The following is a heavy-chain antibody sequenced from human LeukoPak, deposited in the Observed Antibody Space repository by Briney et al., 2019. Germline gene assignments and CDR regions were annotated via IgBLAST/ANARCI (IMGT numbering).Heavy chain of an antibody. V-gene: IGHV4-59*01. J-gene: IGHJ3*02. CDR1: GGSISSYY. CDR2: IYYSGST. D-gene: IGHD1-26*01. Sequence: PSETLSLTCTVSGGSISSYYWSWIRQPPGKGLEWIGYIYYSGSTNYNPSLKSRVTISVDTSKNQFSLKLSSVTAADTAVYYCARGRALGSYWPHAFDNWGQGTMVTVSS. CDR3: ARGRALGSYWPHAFDN.